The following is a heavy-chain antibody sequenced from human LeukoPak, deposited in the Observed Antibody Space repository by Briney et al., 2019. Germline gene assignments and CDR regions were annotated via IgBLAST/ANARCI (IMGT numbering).Heavy chain of an antibody. J-gene: IGHJ4*02. V-gene: IGHV4-30-2*01. CDR1: GGSISSGGYS. Sequence: SETLSLTCAVSGGSISSGGYSWSWIRQPPGKGLDWIGYIYHSGSTYYNPSLKSRVTISVDRSKNQFSLKLSSVTAADTAVYYCARSYDILTGEWPTFDYWGQGTLVTVSS. CDR2: IYHSGST. CDR3: ARSYDILTGEWPTFDY. D-gene: IGHD3-9*01.